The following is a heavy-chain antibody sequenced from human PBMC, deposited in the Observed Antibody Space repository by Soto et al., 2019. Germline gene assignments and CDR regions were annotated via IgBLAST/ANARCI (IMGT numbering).Heavy chain of an antibody. V-gene: IGHV1-46*03. D-gene: IGHD3-10*01. Sequence: QVQLVQSGAEVKKPGASVKVSCKASGYTFTSYYMHWVRQAPGQGLEWMGIINPSGGSTSYAQKFQGRVTMPRDTSPSTVYMERSSLRSEDTAVYYCARWGYYGSGSSTSFADFDYWGQGTLVTVSS. CDR2: INPSGGST. CDR1: GYTFTSYY. J-gene: IGHJ4*02. CDR3: ARWGYYGSGSSTSFADFDY.